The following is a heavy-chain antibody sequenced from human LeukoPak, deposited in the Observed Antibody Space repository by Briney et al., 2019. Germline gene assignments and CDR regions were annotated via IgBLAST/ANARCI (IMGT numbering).Heavy chain of an antibody. CDR1: GDSISSSSYY. J-gene: IGHJ4*02. V-gene: IGHV4-39*01. Sequence: PSETLSLTCTVSGDSISSSSYYWGWIRQPPGKGLEWIGSIYYSGSTYYNPSLKSRVTISVDTSKNQFSLKLSSVTAADTAVYYCARLRITMIVVVIVNYFDYWGQGTLVTVSS. D-gene: IGHD3-22*01. CDR3: ARLRITMIVVVIVNYFDY. CDR2: IYYSGST.